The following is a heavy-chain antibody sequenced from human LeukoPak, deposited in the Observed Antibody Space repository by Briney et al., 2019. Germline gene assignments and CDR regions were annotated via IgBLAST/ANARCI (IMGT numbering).Heavy chain of an antibody. CDR1: GGSISSYY. Sequence: SETLSLTCTVSGGSISSYYWSWIRQPAGKGLEWIGRIYTSGSTNYNPSLKSRVTMSVDTSKNQFSLKLSSVNAADTAVYYCARDAGTSYHYYYYYGMDVWGQGTTVTVSS. J-gene: IGHJ6*02. V-gene: IGHV4-4*07. CDR3: ARDAGTSYHYYYYYGMDV. CDR2: IYTSGST. D-gene: IGHD1-1*01.